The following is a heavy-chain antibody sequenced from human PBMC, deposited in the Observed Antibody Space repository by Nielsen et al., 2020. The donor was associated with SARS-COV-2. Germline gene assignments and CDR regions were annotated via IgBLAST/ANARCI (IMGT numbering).Heavy chain of an antibody. D-gene: IGHD2-15*01. J-gene: IGHJ4*02. CDR2: ISSSSSYI. V-gene: IGHV3-21*04. CDR3: AKDGGSPPDY. CDR1: GFTFSSYS. Sequence: GESLKISCAASGFTFSSYSMNWVRQAPGKGLEWVSSISSSSSYIYYADSVKGRFTISRDNAKNTLYLQMNSLRAEDTAVYYCAKDGGSPPDYWGQGTLVTVSS.